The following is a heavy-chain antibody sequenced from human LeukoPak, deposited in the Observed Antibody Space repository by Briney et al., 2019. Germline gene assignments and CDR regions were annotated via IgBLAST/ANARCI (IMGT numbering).Heavy chain of an antibody. CDR3: VRAMVRDNWFDP. CDR2: IMPMFGKA. CDR1: GGTFSSYD. D-gene: IGHD3-10*01. J-gene: IGHJ5*02. Sequence: ASVKVSCKASGGTFSSYDISWVRQAPGQGLGWMGGIMPMFGKANYAQKFQGRVTTTADKATSTAYMELSSLRSEDTAVYYCVRAMVRDNWFDPWGQGTLVTVSS. V-gene: IGHV1-69*06.